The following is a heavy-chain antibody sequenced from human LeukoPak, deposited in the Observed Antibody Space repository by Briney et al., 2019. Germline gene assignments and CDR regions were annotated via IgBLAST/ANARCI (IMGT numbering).Heavy chain of an antibody. CDR1: GYTFTGHY. CDR3: ARPPLGYCSSTSCLAFDP. Sequence: ASVKVSCKASGYTFTGHYMHWVRQAPGQGLEWMGWINPNSGGTNYAQKFQGRVTMTRDTSISTAYMELSRLRSDDTAVYYCARPPLGYCSSTSCLAFDPWGQGTLVTVSS. V-gene: IGHV1-2*02. CDR2: INPNSGGT. D-gene: IGHD2-2*01. J-gene: IGHJ5*02.